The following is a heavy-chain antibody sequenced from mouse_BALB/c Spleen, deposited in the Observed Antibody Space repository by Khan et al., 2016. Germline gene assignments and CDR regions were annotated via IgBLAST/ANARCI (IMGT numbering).Heavy chain of an antibody. J-gene: IGHJ2*01. Sequence: EVQLQESGPGLVKPSQSLSLTCTVTGYSITSDYAWNWIRQFPGNKLEWMGYISYSGSTSYNPSLKSRISITRDTSKNQFFLQLNSVTTEDTATYYCASQTARAYFDYWGQGTTLTVSS. D-gene: IGHD3-2*01. V-gene: IGHV3-2*02. CDR3: ASQTARAYFDY. CDR2: ISYSGST. CDR1: GYSITSDYA.